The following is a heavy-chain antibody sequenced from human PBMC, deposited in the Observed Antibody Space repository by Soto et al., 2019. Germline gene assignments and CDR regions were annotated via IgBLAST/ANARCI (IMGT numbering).Heavy chain of an antibody. J-gene: IGHJ6*02. CDR2: IYPGDSDT. CDR3: ARGSPGDYYYYGMDV. Sequence: GESLKISCKGSGYSFTSYWIGWVRQMPGKGLEWMGIIYPGDSDTRYSPSFQGQVTISADKSISTAYLQWSSLKASDTAMYYCARGSPGDYYYYGMDVWSQGTTVTVSS. D-gene: IGHD6-19*01. V-gene: IGHV5-51*01. CDR1: GYSFTSYW.